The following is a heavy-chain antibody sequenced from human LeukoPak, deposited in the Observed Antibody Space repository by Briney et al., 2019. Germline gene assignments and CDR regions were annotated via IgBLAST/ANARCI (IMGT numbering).Heavy chain of an antibody. Sequence: GGSLRLSCAASGFTFSSYAISWVRQGPEKGLELVSTITDSGVGTYYADSVKGRFTISRGNSKSTVYLQMNSLRVEDTAIYYCARDWGRGTSGSGWYNWFDPWGQGTLVTVSS. V-gene: IGHV3-23*01. CDR2: ITDSGVGT. CDR1: GFTFSSYA. D-gene: IGHD6-19*01. J-gene: IGHJ5*02. CDR3: ARDWGRGTSGSGWYNWFDP.